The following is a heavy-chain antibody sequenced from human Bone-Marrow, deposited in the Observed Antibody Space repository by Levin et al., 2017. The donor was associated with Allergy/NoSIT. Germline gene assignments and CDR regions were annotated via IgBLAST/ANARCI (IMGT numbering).Heavy chain of an antibody. J-gene: IGHJ2*01. CDR2: IYGAGST. CDR3: ARDYGRDSGSYFGFFDL. Sequence: PGGSLRLSCAASGFTVSTSYMSWVRQAPGKGLEWVSVIYGAGSTNYADSVKGRFSISRDNSKNTLYLQMNSLRAEDTAVYYCARDYGRDSGSYFGFFDLWGRGTLVTVSS. CDR1: GFTVSTSY. V-gene: IGHV3-53*01. D-gene: IGHD3-22*01.